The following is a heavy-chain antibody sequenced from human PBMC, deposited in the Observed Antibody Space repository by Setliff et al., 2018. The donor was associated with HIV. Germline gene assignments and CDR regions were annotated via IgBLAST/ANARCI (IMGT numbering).Heavy chain of an antibody. J-gene: IGHJ4*02. CDR2: INAYNGDT. Sequence: AASVKVSCKASGHTFSDYGISWMRQAPGQGFEWLGWINAYNGDTNYAPKFQGRVTMTRDKSTSTAYMELRSLRSDDTAVYYCGRDRGWDRRYFEYWGQGTLVTVSS. CDR1: GHTFSDYG. V-gene: IGHV1-18*01. D-gene: IGHD1-26*01. CDR3: GRDRGWDRRYFEY.